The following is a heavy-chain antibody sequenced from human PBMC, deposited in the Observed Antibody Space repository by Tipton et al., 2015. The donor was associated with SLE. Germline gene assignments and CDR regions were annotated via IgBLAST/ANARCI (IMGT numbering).Heavy chain of an antibody. CDR2: IYDSGST. Sequence: TLSLTCTVSGVSISSSSWSWVRQPPGKGLEWIGYIYDSGSTKYNPSLKSRVTISVDTSKNQLSLKLSSVTAADTAVYYCARVFRKDVVVVPAYYYYYYMDVWGKGTTVIVSS. D-gene: IGHD2-2*01. CDR1: GVSISSSS. J-gene: IGHJ6*03. CDR3: ARVFRKDVVVVPAYYYYYYMDV. V-gene: IGHV4-59*01.